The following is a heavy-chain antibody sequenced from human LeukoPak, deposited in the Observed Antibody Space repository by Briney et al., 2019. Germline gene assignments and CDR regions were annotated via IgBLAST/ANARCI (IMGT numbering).Heavy chain of an antibody. V-gene: IGHV4-39*01. Sequence: PSETLSLTCIVSGGSISSSNYYWGWIRQPPGKGLEWFGSIYHSGSTYYKSSLKSRVTISVDTSKNQFSLNLRSVTAADTAVYYCARHWSSITMIVVVSPFDYWGQGTLVSVSS. CDR3: ARHWSSITMIVVVSPFDY. J-gene: IGHJ4*02. CDR1: GGSISSSNYY. D-gene: IGHD3-22*01. CDR2: IYHSGST.